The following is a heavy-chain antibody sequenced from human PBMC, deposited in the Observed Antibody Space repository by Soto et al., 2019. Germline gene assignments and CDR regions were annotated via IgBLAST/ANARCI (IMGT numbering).Heavy chain of an antibody. CDR3: ARTHRYWFDP. V-gene: IGHV4-59*08. D-gene: IGHD2-21*01. Sequence: SETLSLTCTYPGASISSYYWWCIRKHPGKGLEWIGYIYYSGSTNYNPALKSRVTISVDTSKNQFSLKLSSVTAADTAVYYCARTHRYWFDPWGQGTLVTVSS. J-gene: IGHJ5*02. CDR1: GASISSYY. CDR2: IYYSGST.